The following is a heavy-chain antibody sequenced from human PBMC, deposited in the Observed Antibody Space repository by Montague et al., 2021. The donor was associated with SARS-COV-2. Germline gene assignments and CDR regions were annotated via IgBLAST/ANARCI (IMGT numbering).Heavy chain of an antibody. CDR3: ARDGEIVAVGYYFDS. D-gene: IGHD3-22*01. CDR1: GFTFSSYC. Sequence: SLRLSCAASGFTFSSYCMYWVRQAPGKGLVWVSHISSDGSSRRYADSVKGRFTISRDNAKNTLYLQMNSLRAEDTAVYYCARDGEIVAVGYYFDSWGQGTLVTASS. CDR2: ISSDGSSR. V-gene: IGHV3-74*01. J-gene: IGHJ4*02.